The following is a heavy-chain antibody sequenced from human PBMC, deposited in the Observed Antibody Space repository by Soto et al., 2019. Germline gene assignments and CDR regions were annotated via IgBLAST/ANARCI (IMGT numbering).Heavy chain of an antibody. D-gene: IGHD2-21*02. V-gene: IGHV3-21*01. CDR3: ARVMCGDCSSYYYYSMDV. CDR1: GFTFGTYT. CDR2: IGTTSSYI. J-gene: IGHJ6*02. Sequence: ESGGGLVKPGGSLRLSCAASGFTFGTYTMNWVRQVPGKGLEWVSSIGTTSSYIYYADSVRGRFTISRDNAGGSVYLQMSSLRAEDRAVYYCARVMCGDCSSYYYYSMDVWGQGTTVTVSS.